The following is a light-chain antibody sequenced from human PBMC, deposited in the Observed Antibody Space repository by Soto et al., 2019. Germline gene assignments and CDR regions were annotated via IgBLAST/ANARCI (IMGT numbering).Light chain of an antibody. V-gene: IGLV2-8*01. CDR2: EVT. CDR3: TSYAGSNNFVV. Sequence: QSVLTQPPSASGSPGQSVTISCTGTSSDVGAYNYVSWYQQHPGKAPKLIIYEVTKRPSGVPGRFSGSKSGNTASLTVSGLQADDEGDYYCTSYAGSNNFVVFGGGTQVTVL. CDR1: SSDVGAYNY. J-gene: IGLJ2*01.